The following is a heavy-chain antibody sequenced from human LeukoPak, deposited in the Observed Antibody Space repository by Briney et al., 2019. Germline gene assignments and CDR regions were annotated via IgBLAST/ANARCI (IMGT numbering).Heavy chain of an antibody. D-gene: IGHD6-19*01. CDR3: AKVIRSSGWYWFDP. CDR1: GFTFSSYS. Sequence: PGGSLRLSCAASGFTFSSYSMNWVRQAPGKGLEWVSSISSSSSYIYYADSVKGRFTISRDNAKNSLYLQMNSLRAEDTAVYYCAKVIRSSGWYWFDPWGQGTLVTVSS. J-gene: IGHJ5*02. V-gene: IGHV3-21*04. CDR2: ISSSSSYI.